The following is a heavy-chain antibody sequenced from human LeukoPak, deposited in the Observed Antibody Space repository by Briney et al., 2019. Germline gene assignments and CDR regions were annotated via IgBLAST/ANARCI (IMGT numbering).Heavy chain of an antibody. V-gene: IGHV3-74*03. J-gene: IGHJ4*02. CDR1: GFTFSTYW. CDR2: IRPEGTTT. D-gene: IGHD3-9*01. CDR3: ARDLDWILFDY. Sequence: PGGSLRLSCAASGFTFSTYWMHWVRQAPGKGLVWVSRIRPEGTTTAYADSVKGRFTISRDNAKNTLFLQMNSLSAEHTAVYYCARDLDWILFDYWGQGTLVTVSS.